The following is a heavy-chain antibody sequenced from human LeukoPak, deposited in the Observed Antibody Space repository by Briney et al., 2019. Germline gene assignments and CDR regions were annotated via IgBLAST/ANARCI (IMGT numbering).Heavy chain of an antibody. CDR2: ISYDGSNK. CDR3: ARPLSSYYGSEPLEY. D-gene: IGHD3-10*01. CDR1: GFTFSSYA. V-gene: IGHV3-30-3*01. J-gene: IGHJ4*02. Sequence: GGSLRLSCAASGFTFSSYAMHWVRQAPGKGLEWVAVISYDGSNKYYADSVKGRFTISRDNSKNTLYLQMNSLRAEDTAVYYCARPLSSYYGSEPLEYWGQGTLVTVSS.